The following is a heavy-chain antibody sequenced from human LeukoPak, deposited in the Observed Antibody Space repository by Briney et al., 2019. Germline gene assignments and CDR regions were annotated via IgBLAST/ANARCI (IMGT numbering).Heavy chain of an antibody. V-gene: IGHV4-34*01. Sequence: KPSETLSLTCAVYGGSFSGYYWSWIRQPPGKGLEWIGEINHSGSTNYNPSLKSRVTISVDTSKNQFSLKLSSVTAADTAVYYCASLPVAGMNWGQGTLVTVAS. CDR2: INHSGST. CDR3: ASLPVAGMN. D-gene: IGHD6-19*01. CDR1: GGSFSGYY. J-gene: IGHJ4*02.